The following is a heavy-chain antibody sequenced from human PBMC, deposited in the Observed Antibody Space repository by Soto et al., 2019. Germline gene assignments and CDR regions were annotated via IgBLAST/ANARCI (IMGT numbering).Heavy chain of an antibody. J-gene: IGHJ3*02. CDR3: ARXGYCSGGSCYRGDAFDI. D-gene: IGHD2-15*01. Sequence: SVKVSCKASGGTFSSYAISWVRQAPGQGLEWMGGIIPIFGTANYAQKFQGRVTITADESTSTAYMELSSLRSEDTAVYYCARXGYCSGGSCYRGDAFDIWGQGTMVTVSS. V-gene: IGHV1-69*13. CDR1: GGTFSSYA. CDR2: IIPIFGTA.